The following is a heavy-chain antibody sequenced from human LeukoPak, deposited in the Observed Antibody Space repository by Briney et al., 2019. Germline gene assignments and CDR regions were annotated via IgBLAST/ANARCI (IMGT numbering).Heavy chain of an antibody. Sequence: GGSLRLSCAASGFTFSDYYMSWIRQAPGKGLEWVSYVSSSGSTIYYADSVKGRFTISRDNAKNSPYLQMNSLRAEDTAVYYCARDLGQAMATYYYYFYMDVWGKGTTVTVSS. D-gene: IGHD5-24*01. V-gene: IGHV3-11*01. J-gene: IGHJ6*03. CDR2: VSSSGSTI. CDR1: GFTFSDYY. CDR3: ARDLGQAMATYYYYFYMDV.